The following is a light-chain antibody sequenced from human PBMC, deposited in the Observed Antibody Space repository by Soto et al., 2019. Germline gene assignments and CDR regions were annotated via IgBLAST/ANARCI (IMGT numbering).Light chain of an antibody. Sequence: EIVLTQSPGTLSLSPGERATLSCRASQSVSSSYLAWYQQKPGQAPRLLIYGASSRATGIPDRFSGSGSGTDFTLTISRLEPEDFAVYYCQQYGSSPPLPFGGGNKVELK. CDR2: GAS. CDR1: QSVSSSY. J-gene: IGKJ4*01. V-gene: IGKV3-20*01. CDR3: QQYGSSPPLP.